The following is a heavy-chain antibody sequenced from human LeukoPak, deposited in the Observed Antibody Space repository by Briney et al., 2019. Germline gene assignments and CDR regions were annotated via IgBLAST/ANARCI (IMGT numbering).Heavy chain of an antibody. CDR3: ATQRPYDSSGYYWSDY. D-gene: IGHD3-22*01. Sequence: PSETLSLTCAVYGGSFSVYYWSWIRQPPGKGLEWIGEINHSGSTNYDPSLKSRVTISVDTSKNQFSLKLSSVTAADTAVYYCATQRPYDSSGYYWSDYWGQGTLVTVSS. CDR2: INHSGST. CDR1: GGSFSVYY. J-gene: IGHJ4*02. V-gene: IGHV4-34*01.